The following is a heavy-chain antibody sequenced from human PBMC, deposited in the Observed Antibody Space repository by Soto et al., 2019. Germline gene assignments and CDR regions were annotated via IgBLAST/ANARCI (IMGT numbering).Heavy chain of an antibody. CDR3: ARGGREITRHLDY. J-gene: IGHJ4*02. V-gene: IGHV3-21*01. CDR2: ISSRSAYI. D-gene: IGHD3-10*01. CDR1: GFTFSTYS. Sequence: EVQLVESGGDLVKPGGSLRLSCADSGFTFSTYSMIWVRQAPGKGLEWVSAISSRSAYIFYADSVKGRFTISRDNAKHSLYLQMNRLSAEDRAVYYWARGGREITRHLDYWGQGTLVSVSS.